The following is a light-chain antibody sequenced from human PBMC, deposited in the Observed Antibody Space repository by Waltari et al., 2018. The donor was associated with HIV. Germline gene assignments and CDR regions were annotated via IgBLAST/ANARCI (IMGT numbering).Light chain of an antibody. V-gene: IGLV3-25*03. CDR2: KDT. J-gene: IGLJ3*02. CDR3: QSADSNASLWV. CDR1: AFPKQY. Sequence: SYELTPPPSVSVSPGQTARITCSGDAFPKQYAYWYQQRPGQAPVLVIYKDTERPSGIPERFSGSSSGTTATLTIIGVQAQDEADYHCQSADSNASLWVFGGGTKLTVL.